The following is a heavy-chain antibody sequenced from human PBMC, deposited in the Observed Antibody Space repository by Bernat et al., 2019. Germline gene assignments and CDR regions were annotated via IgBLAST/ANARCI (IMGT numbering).Heavy chain of an antibody. Sequence: EVQLVESGGGLVKPGGSLRLSCAASGFTFNDAWMSWVRQAPGKGLEWVGRIKSKTDGGTTDYAAPVKGRFTISRDDSKNTLYLHMNSLKTEDTAVYYCTTISRPNHLGHFDYWGQGTLVTVSA. CDR2: IKSKTDGGTT. V-gene: IGHV3-15*07. D-gene: IGHD1-14*01. J-gene: IGHJ4*02. CDR1: GFTFNDAW. CDR3: TTISRPNHLGHFDY.